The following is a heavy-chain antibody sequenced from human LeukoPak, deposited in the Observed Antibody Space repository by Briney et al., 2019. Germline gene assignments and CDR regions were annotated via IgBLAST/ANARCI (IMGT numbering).Heavy chain of an antibody. D-gene: IGHD1-14*01. V-gene: IGHV4-59*12. CDR2: IYYSGST. J-gene: IGHJ4*02. CDR1: GGSISSYY. CDR3: ARVKEKNPFDY. Sequence: SETLSLTCTVSGGSISSYYWSWLRQPPGKGLEWIGYIYYSGSTNYNPSLKSRVTISVDTSKNQFSLKLSSVTAADTAVYYCARVKEKNPFDYWGQGTLVTVSS.